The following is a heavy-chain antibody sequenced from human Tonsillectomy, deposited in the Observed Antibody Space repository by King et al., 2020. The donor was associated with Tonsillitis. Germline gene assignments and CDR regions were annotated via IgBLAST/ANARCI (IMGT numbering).Heavy chain of an antibody. CDR2: IYHRGPP. CDR3: ARNRDYGDYVDF. Sequence: HVQLVESGPGLVRPSQTLSLICSVSGDSLTSGGYFLSWIRQHPDKGLECIGSIYHRGPPYHTPSLRSRLFISVYPSKTQFSLRLTSVTAADTAVYYCARNRDYGDYVDFWGQGTLVAVSS. J-gene: IGHJ4*02. CDR1: GDSLTSGGYF. D-gene: IGHD4-17*01. V-gene: IGHV4-31*03.